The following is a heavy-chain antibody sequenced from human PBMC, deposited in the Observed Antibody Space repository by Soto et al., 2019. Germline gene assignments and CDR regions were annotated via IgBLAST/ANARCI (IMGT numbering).Heavy chain of an antibody. CDR2: INPNGGST. CDR3: VRATAARQRDYSYHYYLHI. V-gene: IGHV1-46*03. J-gene: IGHJ6*03. D-gene: IGHD6-6*01. CDR1: GYTFINYY. Sequence: QVQLVQSGAEVKKPGASVKDSCKASGYTFINYYIHWVRQVPGQGLEWMGVINPNGGSTVYAQKFQGRVTLTRDTSTSTVYVELSSLRSDDTAVYFCVRATAARQRDYSYHYYLHIWGKGTTVTVSS.